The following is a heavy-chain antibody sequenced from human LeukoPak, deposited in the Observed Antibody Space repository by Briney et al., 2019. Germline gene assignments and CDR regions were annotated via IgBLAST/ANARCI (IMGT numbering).Heavy chain of an antibody. D-gene: IGHD6-25*01. CDR2: ISWNSGSI. J-gene: IGHJ4*02. Sequence: GGSLRLSCAASGFTFDDYAMHWVRQAPGKGLEWVSGISWNSGSIGYADSVKGRFTISRDNAKNSLYLQMNSLRAEDTALYYCAKAVREGIAAVIDYWGQRTLVTVSS. CDR3: AKAVREGIAAVIDY. CDR1: GFTFDDYA. V-gene: IGHV3-9*01.